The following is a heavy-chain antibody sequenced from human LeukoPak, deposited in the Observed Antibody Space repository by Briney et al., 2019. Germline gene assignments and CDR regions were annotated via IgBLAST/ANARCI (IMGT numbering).Heavy chain of an antibody. CDR2: IYYSGST. Sequence: PSETLSLTCTVSGGSISSGDYYWSWIRQHPGKGLEWIGYIYYSGSTYYNPSLKSRVTISVDTSKNQFSLKLSSVTAADTAVYYCARLYTSFRAFDIRGQGTMVTVSS. CDR1: GGSISSGDYY. J-gene: IGHJ3*02. V-gene: IGHV4-31*03. CDR3: ARLYTSFRAFDI. D-gene: IGHD6-6*01.